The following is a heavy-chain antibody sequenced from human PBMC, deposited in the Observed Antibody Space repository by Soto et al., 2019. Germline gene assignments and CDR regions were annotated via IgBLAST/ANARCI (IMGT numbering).Heavy chain of an antibody. V-gene: IGHV1-69*01. CDR1: GGTFSSYA. CDR2: IIPIFGTA. CDR3: ARVNYDFWSGYRDPLGYFQH. Sequence: QVQLVQSGAEVKKPGSSVKVSCKASGGTFSSYAISWVRQAPGQGLEWMGGIIPIFGTANYAQKFQGRVTITADESTSTAYMELSSLRSEDTAVYYCARVNYDFWSGYRDPLGYFQHWGQGTLVTVSS. D-gene: IGHD3-3*01. J-gene: IGHJ1*01.